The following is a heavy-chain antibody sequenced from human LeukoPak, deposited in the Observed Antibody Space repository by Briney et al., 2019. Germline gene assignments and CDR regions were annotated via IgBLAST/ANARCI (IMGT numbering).Heavy chain of an antibody. J-gene: IGHJ4*02. CDR2: IYYSGST. CDR3: ARQNWGYAVSGFDY. D-gene: IGHD7-27*01. Sequence: SETLSLTCTVSGGSISSSGYYWGWIRQPPGKGLEWIGSIYYSGSTYYNPSLKSRVTISVDTSKNQFSLKLSSVTAADTAVYYCARQNWGYAVSGFDYWGQGTLVTVSS. V-gene: IGHV4-39*01. CDR1: GGSISSSGYY.